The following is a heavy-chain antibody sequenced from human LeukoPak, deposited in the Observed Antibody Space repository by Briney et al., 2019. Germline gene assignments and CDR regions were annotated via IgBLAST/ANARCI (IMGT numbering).Heavy chain of an antibody. V-gene: IGHV4-61*08. Sequence: SETLSLTCTVSGGSISSGGYYWSWIRQPPGKGLEWIGYIYYSGSTNYNPSLKSRVTISVDTSKNQFSLKLSSVTAADTAVYYCARDVPSDSSGYYRNWFDPWGQGTLVTVSS. J-gene: IGHJ5*02. CDR1: GGSISSGGYY. CDR3: ARDVPSDSSGYYRNWFDP. D-gene: IGHD3-22*01. CDR2: IYYSGST.